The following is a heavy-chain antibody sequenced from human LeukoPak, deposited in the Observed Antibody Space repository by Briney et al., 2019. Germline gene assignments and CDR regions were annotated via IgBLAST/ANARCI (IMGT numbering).Heavy chain of an antibody. CDR1: GGSFSGYY. CDR2: INHSGST. Sequence: SETLSLTCAVYGGSFSGYYWSWIRQSPGKGLEWIGEINHSGSTNYNPSLKSRVTISVDTSKNHFPLQMTSLTAADTAIYFCVCRSEIGYYMDVWGKGTTVTISS. V-gene: IGHV4-34*01. J-gene: IGHJ6*04. D-gene: IGHD2-21*01. CDR3: VCRSEIGYYMDV.